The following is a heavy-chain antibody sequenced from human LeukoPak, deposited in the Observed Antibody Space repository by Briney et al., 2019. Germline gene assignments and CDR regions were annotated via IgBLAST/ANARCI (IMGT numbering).Heavy chain of an antibody. Sequence: GGSLRLSCAASGFTFSGYSMNWVRQAPGKGLEWVSSISSSSSYIHYADSVKGRFTISRDNTKNSLYLQMNSLRAEDTAVYYCARDGGATLVRGVITFDYWGQGTLVTVSS. CDR3: ARDGGATLVRGVITFDY. CDR2: ISSSSSYI. J-gene: IGHJ4*02. D-gene: IGHD3-10*01. CDR1: GFTFSGYS. V-gene: IGHV3-21*01.